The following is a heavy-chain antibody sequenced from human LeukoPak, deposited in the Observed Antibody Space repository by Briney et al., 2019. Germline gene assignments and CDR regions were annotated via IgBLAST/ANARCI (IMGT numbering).Heavy chain of an antibody. CDR3: ARSRGESIAAAGNPFDY. CDR2: INPNSGGT. CDR1: GYTFTGYY. Sequence: ASVKVSCKASGYTFTGYYMHWVRQAPGQGLEWMGRINPNSGGTNYEQKFQGRVTMTRDTSISTAYMELSRLRSDDTAVYYCARSRGESIAAAGNPFDYWGQGTLVTVSS. J-gene: IGHJ4*02. V-gene: IGHV1-2*06. D-gene: IGHD6-13*01.